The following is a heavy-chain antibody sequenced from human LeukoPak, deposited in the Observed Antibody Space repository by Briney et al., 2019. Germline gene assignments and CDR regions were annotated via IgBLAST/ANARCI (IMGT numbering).Heavy chain of an antibody. D-gene: IGHD4-17*01. CDR3: ARVLYGDHDY. V-gene: IGHV3-48*04. Sequence: GGSLRLSCAASGFTFSSYGMHWVRQAPGKGLEWVSYISSSGSTIYYADSVKGRFTISRDNAKNSLYLQMNSLRAEDTAVYYCARVLYGDHDYWGQGTLVTVSS. J-gene: IGHJ4*02. CDR2: ISSSGSTI. CDR1: GFTFSSYG.